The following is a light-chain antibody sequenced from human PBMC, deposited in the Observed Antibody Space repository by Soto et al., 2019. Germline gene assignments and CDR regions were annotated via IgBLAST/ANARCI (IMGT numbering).Light chain of an antibody. Sequence: DIQMTQSPSSRSASVGDRITITCRASQGISNYLAWYQQKPGKVPKLLIYGASTLQSGVPSRFSGSGSGTDFTLTISSLQPEDVATYYCQKYNSVPWTFGQGTKVEIK. CDR3: QKYNSVPWT. J-gene: IGKJ1*01. CDR2: GAS. V-gene: IGKV1-27*01. CDR1: QGISNY.